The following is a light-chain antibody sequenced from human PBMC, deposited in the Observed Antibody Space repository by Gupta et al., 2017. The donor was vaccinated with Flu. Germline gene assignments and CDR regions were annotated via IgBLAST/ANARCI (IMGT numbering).Light chain of an antibody. J-gene: IGLJ2*01. Sequence: TCGGNNIGSKNVHWYQQKPGQAPVLVICRDSNRPSGIPERFSGSNSGNTATLTISRAQAGDEADYYCQVWDSSTAVFGGGTKLTVL. V-gene: IGLV3-9*01. CDR1: NIGSKN. CDR2: RDS. CDR3: QVWDSSTAV.